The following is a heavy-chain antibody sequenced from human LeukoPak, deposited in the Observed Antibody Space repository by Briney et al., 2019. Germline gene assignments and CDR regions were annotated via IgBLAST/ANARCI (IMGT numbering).Heavy chain of an antibody. CDR3: ARDRGSYCFDY. CDR2: INPSGGST. J-gene: IGHJ4*02. D-gene: IGHD6-25*01. V-gene: IGHV1-46*01. CDR1: GYTFTCYY. Sequence: ASVKVSCKASGYTFTCYYMHWVRQAPGQGLEWMGIINPSGGSTSYAQRFQGRVTMTRDTSTSTVYMELSSLRSDDTAVYYCARDRGSYCFDYWGQGTLVTVSS.